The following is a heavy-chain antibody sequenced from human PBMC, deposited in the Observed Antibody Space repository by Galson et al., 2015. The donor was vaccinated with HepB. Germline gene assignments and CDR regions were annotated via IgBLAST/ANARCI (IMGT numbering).Heavy chain of an antibody. CDR1: GFVVSTSH. V-gene: IGHV3-53*01. CDR3: VQATQVNLQFY. CDR2: IYDDGRT. J-gene: IGHJ4*01. Sequence: SLRLSCAASGFVVSTSHMSWVRQAPGRGLEWVSIIYDDGRTFYSDSVTGRFIISRDISRNSLHLQMRSLRADDTALYYCVQATQVNLQFYWGQGTLVTDS. D-gene: IGHD5-24*01.